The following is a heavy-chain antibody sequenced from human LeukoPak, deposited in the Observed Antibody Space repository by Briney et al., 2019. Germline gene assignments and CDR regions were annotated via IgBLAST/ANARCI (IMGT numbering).Heavy chain of an antibody. J-gene: IGHJ4*02. CDR2: IYYSGST. CDR3: ARVGRWNDLEY. Sequence: PSETLSLTCTVSGGSISNYYWSWIRQPPGKALEWIGYIYYSGSTNYNPSLKSRVTILVDTSKNQFSLQLNSVTAADTAVYYCARVGRWNDLEYWGQGTLVTVSS. V-gene: IGHV4-59*01. CDR1: GGSISNYY. D-gene: IGHD1-1*01.